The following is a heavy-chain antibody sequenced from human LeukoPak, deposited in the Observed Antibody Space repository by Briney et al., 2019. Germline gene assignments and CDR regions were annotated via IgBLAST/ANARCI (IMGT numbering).Heavy chain of an antibody. Sequence: GGSLRLSCAASGFTFSSYGMHWVRQAPGKGLEWVAVIWYDGSNKYYADSVKGRFTISRDNSKNTLYLQMNSLRAEDTAVYYCARGRGSCTSSSCYIDYWGQGTLVTVSS. CDR3: ARGRGSCTSSSCYIDY. J-gene: IGHJ4*02. CDR1: GFTFSSYG. D-gene: IGHD2-2*02. CDR2: IWYDGSNK. V-gene: IGHV3-33*01.